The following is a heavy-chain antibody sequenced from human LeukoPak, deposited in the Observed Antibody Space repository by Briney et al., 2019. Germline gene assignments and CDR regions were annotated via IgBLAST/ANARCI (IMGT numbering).Heavy chain of an antibody. CDR2: AYNSGSS. Sequence: SETLSLTCTVSGDSISSFNYYWGWIRQSPGKGLDFIGYAYNSGSSYYNSSLKSRVTISVDTSKNQFSLRLTSVTAADTAIYYCARLRTAGSGSPDPWGQGTLVTVSS. J-gene: IGHJ5*02. V-gene: IGHV4-39*01. CDR3: ARLRTAGSGSPDP. D-gene: IGHD3-10*01. CDR1: GDSISSFNYY.